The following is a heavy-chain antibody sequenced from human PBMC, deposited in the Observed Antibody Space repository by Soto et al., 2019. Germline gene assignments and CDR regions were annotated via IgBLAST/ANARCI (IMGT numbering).Heavy chain of an antibody. D-gene: IGHD6-19*01. V-gene: IGHV1-69*13. Sequence: SVKVSCKASGCTFSSYALSWVRQSPGQGLEWMGGIIPIFGTANYAQKFQGRVTITADESTSTAYMELSSLRSEDTAVYHCARGSPDIAVLDYWGQGTMVTVSS. CDR3: ARGSPDIAVLDY. J-gene: IGHJ4*03. CDR2: IIPIFGTA. CDR1: GCTFSSYA.